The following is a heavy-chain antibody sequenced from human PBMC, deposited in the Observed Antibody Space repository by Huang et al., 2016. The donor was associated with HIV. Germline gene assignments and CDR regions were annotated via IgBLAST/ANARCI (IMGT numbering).Heavy chain of an antibody. V-gene: IGHV4-39*01. D-gene: IGHD2-2*01. J-gene: IGHJ3*02. CDR2: IDYSGRT. CDR1: GGSISSSSYY. Sequence: QLQLQESGPGLVKPSETLSLTCSVSGGSISSSSYYWGWIRQPPGKGLEWIWCIDYSGRTFYNPSPKIRVTISVDTSTNQFSLRLSSGTAADTSVYYCARQMDCSSSSGLAGGHERGPFDMWGQGTMVTVSS. CDR3: ARQMDCSSSSGLAGGHERGPFDM.